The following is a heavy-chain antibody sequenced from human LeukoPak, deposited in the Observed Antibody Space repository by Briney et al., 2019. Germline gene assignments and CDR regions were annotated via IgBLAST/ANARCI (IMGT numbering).Heavy chain of an antibody. D-gene: IGHD1-26*01. V-gene: IGHV3-48*03. CDR3: ATPRGSGSYLAFDY. CDR2: ISSSGSSI. J-gene: IGHJ4*02. Sequence: SGGSLRLSCAASGFTFSSYEMNWVRQAPGKGLEWISYISSSGSSISYADSVKGRFTISRDNAKNTLHLQMNSLRAEDTAVYYCATPRGSGSYLAFDYWGQGTLVTVSS. CDR1: GFTFSSYE.